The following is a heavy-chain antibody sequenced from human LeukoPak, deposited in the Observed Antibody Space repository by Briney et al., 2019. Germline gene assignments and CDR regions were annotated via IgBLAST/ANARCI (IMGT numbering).Heavy chain of an antibody. CDR3: ARDRRASSSCWFHDAFDI. CDR1: GGSIGSYY. Sequence: SETLSLACTVSGGSIGSYYWSWIRQPPGKGLEWIGCIYYSGSTNYNPSLKSRVTISVDTSKNQFSLKLSSVTAADTAVYYCARDRRASSSCWFHDAFDIWGQGTMVTVSS. D-gene: IGHD6-19*01. J-gene: IGHJ3*02. V-gene: IGHV4-59*01. CDR2: IYYSGST.